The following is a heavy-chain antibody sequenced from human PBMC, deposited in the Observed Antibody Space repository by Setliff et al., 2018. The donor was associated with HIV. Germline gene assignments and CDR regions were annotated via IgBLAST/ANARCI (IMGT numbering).Heavy chain of an antibody. J-gene: IGHJ4*02. CDR2: IFPYDSDT. CDR1: GYSFNSYW. D-gene: IGHD4-17*01. CDR3: ARRGGDYGDYGVDY. V-gene: IGHV5-51*01. Sequence: GESLKISCQGSGYSFNSYWIGWVRQMPGKGLEWMGIIFPYDSDTTYSPSFQGQVTISAAKSISTAFLQWSSLKASDTAMYYCARRGGDYGDYGVDYWGQGTLVTVSS.